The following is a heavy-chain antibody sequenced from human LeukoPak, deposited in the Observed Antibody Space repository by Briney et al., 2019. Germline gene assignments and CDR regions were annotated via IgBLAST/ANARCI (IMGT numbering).Heavy chain of an antibody. V-gene: IGHV3-66*01. CDR1: GFTVSSNY. Sequence: GGSLRLSCAASGFTVSSNYMSWVRQAPGKGLEWVSVIYSGGSTYYADSVKGRFTISRDNSKNTLYLQMNSLRAEDTAVYYCARDRGYSGGRYYYYGMDVWGQGTTVTVS. D-gene: IGHD5-12*01. CDR2: IYSGGST. CDR3: ARDRGYSGGRYYYYGMDV. J-gene: IGHJ6*02.